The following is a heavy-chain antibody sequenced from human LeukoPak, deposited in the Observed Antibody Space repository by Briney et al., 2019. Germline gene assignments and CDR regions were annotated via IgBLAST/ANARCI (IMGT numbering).Heavy chain of an antibody. J-gene: IGHJ4*02. CDR1: GFTFSTSA. V-gene: IGHV3-23*01. CDR2: ISGSGGGT. CDR3: AKGTAAVDY. D-gene: IGHD6-13*01. Sequence: GGSLRLSCAASGFTFSTSAMSWVRQAPGKGLEWVSNISGSGGGTYYADSVKGRFTISRDNSNNTLYLLMNSLRAEDTAVYYCAKGTAAVDYWGQGTQVAVSS.